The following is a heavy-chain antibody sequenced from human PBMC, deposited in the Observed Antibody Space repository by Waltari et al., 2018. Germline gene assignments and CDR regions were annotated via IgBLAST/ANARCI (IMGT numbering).Heavy chain of an antibody. Sequence: EVQLVESGGGLVQPGGSLRLSCAASGFTFSSYEMNWVRQAPGKGLEWVSYISSSGSTIYYADSVKGRFTISRDNAKNSLYLQMNSLRAEDTAVYYCARDWWLRFPYYYYGMDVWGQGTTVTVSS. CDR3: ARDWWLRFPYYYYGMDV. CDR2: ISSSGSTI. V-gene: IGHV3-48*03. D-gene: IGHD5-12*01. J-gene: IGHJ6*02. CDR1: GFTFSSYE.